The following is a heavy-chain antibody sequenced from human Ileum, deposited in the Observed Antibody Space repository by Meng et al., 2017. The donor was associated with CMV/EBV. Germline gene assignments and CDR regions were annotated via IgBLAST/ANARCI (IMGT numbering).Heavy chain of an antibody. J-gene: IGHJ4*02. CDR1: GFTFGSYW. CDR3: TPSGMVRGVTDFDY. D-gene: IGHD3-10*01. CDR2: INGGANSI. V-gene: IGHV3-74*01. Sequence: GESLKISCAASGFTFGSYWMHWVRQAPGKGLVWVARINGGANSINYADFVKGRFTISRDNAKNTLYLQMNSLKTEDTAVYYCTPSGMVRGVTDFDYWGQGTLVTVSS.